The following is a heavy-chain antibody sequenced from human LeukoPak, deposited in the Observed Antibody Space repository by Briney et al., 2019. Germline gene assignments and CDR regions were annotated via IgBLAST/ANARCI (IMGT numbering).Heavy chain of an antibody. CDR3: AKDHTIFGVVDAFDI. V-gene: IGHV3-30*02. J-gene: IGHJ3*02. CDR2: IRYDGSNK. CDR1: GFTFSNYG. D-gene: IGHD3-3*01. Sequence: GGSLRLSCAASGFTFSNYGMHWVRQAPGKGLEWVAFIRYDGSNKYYADSVKGRFTISRDSSKNTLYLQMNSLRAEDTAVYYCAKDHTIFGVVDAFDIWGQGTMVTVSS.